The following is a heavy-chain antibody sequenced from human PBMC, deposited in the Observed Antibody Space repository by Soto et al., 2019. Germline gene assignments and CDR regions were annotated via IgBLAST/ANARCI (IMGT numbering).Heavy chain of an antibody. J-gene: IGHJ4*02. CDR1: GGSMSKFY. CDR2: VYATGTS. D-gene: IGHD2-2*01. Sequence: TSETLSLTCSVSGGSMSKFYWSWIRKTAGKGLEWMGRVYATGTSDYNPSLRSRIAMSVDISKKTFSLRLRSVTAADTAVYFCAREDRPGISYFDLWGQGTLVTVSS. V-gene: IGHV4-4*07. CDR3: AREDRPGISYFDL.